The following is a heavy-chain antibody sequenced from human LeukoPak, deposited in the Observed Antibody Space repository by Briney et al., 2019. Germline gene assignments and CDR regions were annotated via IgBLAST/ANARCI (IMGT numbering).Heavy chain of an antibody. V-gene: IGHV4-34*01. CDR2: INHSGST. J-gene: IGHJ6*02. Sequence: SETLSLTCAVYGGSFSGYYWSWIRQPPGKGLEWIGEINHSGSTNYNPSLKSRVTISVDTSKNQFSLKLSSVTAADTAVYYCARLGTGDFWSGYYPFLTGYGMDVWGQGTTVTVSS. CDR1: GGSFSGYY. D-gene: IGHD3-3*01. CDR3: ARLGTGDFWSGYYPFLTGYGMDV.